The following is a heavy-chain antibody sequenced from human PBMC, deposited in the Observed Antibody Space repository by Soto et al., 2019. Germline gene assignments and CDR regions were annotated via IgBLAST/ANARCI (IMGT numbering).Heavy chain of an antibody. J-gene: IGHJ4*02. CDR3: ARLTDLYIMFGF. V-gene: IGHV2-5*02. Sequence: SGPTLVNPTQTLTLTCTFSGFSLSTSEVGVGWIRQPPGKALELLGIIYWDDDKRYSPLLNKRLTITKDTSKNQVVLTMTNMDSVDTGTYYCARLTDLYIMFGFWGQGTQVTVSS. CDR2: IYWDDDK. D-gene: IGHD3-16*01. CDR1: GFSLSTSEVG.